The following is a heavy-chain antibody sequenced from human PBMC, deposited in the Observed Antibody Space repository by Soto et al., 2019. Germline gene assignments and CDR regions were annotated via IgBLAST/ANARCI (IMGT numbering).Heavy chain of an antibody. Sequence: ETLSLTGAVDGGCLSGYYWSWIRQPPGKGLELIGEINHSGSTNYNPSLKSRVTISVDTSKNQFSLKLSSVTAADTAVYYCARGSKRYYDLWSGYYRYYYGMGVWGQGTTVTVSS. CDR2: INHSGST. V-gene: IGHV4-34*01. J-gene: IGHJ6*02. D-gene: IGHD3-3*01. CDR1: GGCLSGYY. CDR3: ARGSKRYYDLWSGYYRYYYGMGV.